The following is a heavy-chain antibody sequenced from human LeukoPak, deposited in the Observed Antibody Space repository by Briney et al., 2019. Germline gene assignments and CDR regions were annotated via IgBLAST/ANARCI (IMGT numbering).Heavy chain of an antibody. V-gene: IGHV3-7*01. CDR2: IKRDGSEK. CDR1: GFTFSSYS. D-gene: IGHD3-9*01. Sequence: GGSLRLSCAASGFTFSSYSMNWVRQAPGKGLEWVADIKRDGSEKYYVDSVKGRFSISRDNTKNSLYLQMNSLRAEDTAVYYCARSAGNVLTGDYSYFDYWGQGTLITVSS. CDR3: ARSAGNVLTGDYSYFDY. J-gene: IGHJ4*02.